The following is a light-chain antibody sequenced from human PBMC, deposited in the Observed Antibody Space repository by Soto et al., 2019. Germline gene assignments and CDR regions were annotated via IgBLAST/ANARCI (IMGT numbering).Light chain of an antibody. Sequence: QSALTQPASVSGSPGQSITITCTGTSSDVGGFNYVSWYQQHPGKAPKLMISDVSNRPSWVDNRFSGYKSRNTASLTIYGLQAEDGDKYYCSSYTSSNSLVVFGGGTKLTVL. CDR1: SSDVGGFNY. CDR2: DVS. V-gene: IGLV2-14*01. CDR3: SSYTSSNSLVV. J-gene: IGLJ2*01.